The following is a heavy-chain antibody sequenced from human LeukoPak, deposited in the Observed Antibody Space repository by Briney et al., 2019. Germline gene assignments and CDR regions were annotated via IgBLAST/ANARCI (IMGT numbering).Heavy chain of an antibody. D-gene: IGHD3-3*02. CDR2: IIPILGIA. J-gene: IGHJ4*02. Sequence: SVKVSCKASGGTFSIYAISWVRQAPGQGLEWMGRIIPILGIANYAQKFQGRVTTTADKSTSTVYMELSSLRSEDTAVYYCARESGRSIFDYWGQGTLVTVSS. CDR3: ARESGRSIFDY. V-gene: IGHV1-69*04. CDR1: GGTFSIYA.